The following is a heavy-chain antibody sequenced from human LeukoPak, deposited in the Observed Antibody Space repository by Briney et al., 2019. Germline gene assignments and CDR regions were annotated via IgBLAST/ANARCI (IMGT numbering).Heavy chain of an antibody. V-gene: IGHV3-15*01. CDR3: TTDSPAVGATVL. CDR1: GFTFSNAW. Sequence: GESLRLSCAASGFTFSNAWMSWVRQAPGKGLEWVGRIKSKTDGGTTDYAAPVKGRFTISRDDSKNTLYLQMNSLKTEDTAVYYCTTDSPAVGATVLWGQGTLVTVSS. CDR2: IKSKTDGGTT. D-gene: IGHD1-26*01. J-gene: IGHJ4*02.